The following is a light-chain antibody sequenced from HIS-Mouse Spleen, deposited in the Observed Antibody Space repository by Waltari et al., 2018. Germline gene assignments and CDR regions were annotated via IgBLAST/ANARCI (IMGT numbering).Light chain of an antibody. J-gene: IGKJ4*01. CDR3: QKYNSAPRLT. V-gene: IGKV1-27*01. Sequence: DIQITQSPSSLSASVGDRVTITCRASQGISNYLAWYQQKPGKVPKLLIYAASTLQSGVPSRFSGSGSGTDFTLTISSLQPEDVATYYCQKYNSAPRLTFVGGTKVEIK. CDR1: QGISNY. CDR2: AAS.